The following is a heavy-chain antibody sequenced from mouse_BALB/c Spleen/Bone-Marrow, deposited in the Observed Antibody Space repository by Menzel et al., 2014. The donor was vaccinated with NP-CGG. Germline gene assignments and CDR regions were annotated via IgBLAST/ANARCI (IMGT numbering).Heavy chain of an antibody. J-gene: IGHJ2*01. V-gene: IGHV7-3*02. CDR2: IRNKANGYTK. Sequence: DVNLVESGGGLVQPGGSLRLSCATSGFTFTDYYMSWVRQPPGKALEWLGFIRNKANGYTKEYSASVKGRFTISRDNSQSILYLQMNTLRAEDSATYYCARYGYDYFDYWGQGTTLTVSS. CDR3: ARYGYDYFDY. CDR1: GFTFTDYY. D-gene: IGHD2-2*01.